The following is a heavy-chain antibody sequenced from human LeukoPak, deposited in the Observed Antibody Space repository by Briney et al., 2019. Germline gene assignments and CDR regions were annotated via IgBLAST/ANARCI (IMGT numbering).Heavy chain of an antibody. CDR2: ISSSGNSI. J-gene: IGHJ4*02. CDR3: ARVEYGVAMLRH. D-gene: IGHD3-3*01. V-gene: IGHV3-48*03. CDR1: GFTFSNYE. Sequence: GGSLRLPCVVSGFTFSNYEMNWVRQAPGKGLEWVSYISSSGNSIYYVDSVKARFTISRDNAKNSLYLQMNSLRAEDTAVYYCARVEYGVAMLRHWGQGTLVTVSS.